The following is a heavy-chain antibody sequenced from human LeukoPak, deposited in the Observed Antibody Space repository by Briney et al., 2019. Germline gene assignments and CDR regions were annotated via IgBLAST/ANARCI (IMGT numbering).Heavy chain of an antibody. CDR2: ISYDGSNK. CDR3: AKDPFSQYIYGSGSYYNVLSHVNYFDY. D-gene: IGHD3-10*01. Sequence: PGMSLRLSCAASGFTFSSYGMHWVRHAPGKGLEWVAVISYDGSNKYYADSVKGRFTISRDNSKNTLFLQKNSLRVEDTAVYYCAKDPFSQYIYGSGSYYNVLSHVNYFDYWGQGTLVTVSS. CDR1: GFTFSSYG. J-gene: IGHJ4*02. V-gene: IGHV3-30*18.